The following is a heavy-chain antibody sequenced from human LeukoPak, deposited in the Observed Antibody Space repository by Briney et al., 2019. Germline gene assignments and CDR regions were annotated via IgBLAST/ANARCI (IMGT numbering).Heavy chain of an antibody. D-gene: IGHD3-22*01. Sequence: SETLSLTCSVSGYFVSRSDSYWDWIRQPPGKGLEWIGTIYYSGRTYYSPSLKSRVTMSVDPSNNLFSLNLRSVTAADTAVYYCARRRYYDGSGYLEWGQGTLLSVSS. CDR3: ARRRYYDGSGYLE. J-gene: IGHJ1*01. V-gene: IGHV4-39*01. CDR2: IYYSGRT. CDR1: GYFVSRSDSY.